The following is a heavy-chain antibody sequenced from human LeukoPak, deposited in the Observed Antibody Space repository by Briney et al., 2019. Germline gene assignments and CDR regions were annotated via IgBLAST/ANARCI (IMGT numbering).Heavy chain of an antibody. D-gene: IGHD3-22*01. CDR1: GGSISSSNYH. J-gene: IGHJ4*02. CDR3: ARASSGYYWDFDY. V-gene: IGHV4-39*01. Sequence: SETLSLTCTVSGGSISSSNYHWAWIRQPPGKGLEWIGSIYYSGNTYYNPSLKSRVTLSADTSKNQFSLKVTSVTAADTAVYYCARASSGYYWDFDYWGQGALVTVSS. CDR2: IYYSGNT.